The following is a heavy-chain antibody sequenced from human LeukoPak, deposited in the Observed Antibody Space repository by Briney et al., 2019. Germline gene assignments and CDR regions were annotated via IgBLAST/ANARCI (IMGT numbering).Heavy chain of an antibody. J-gene: IGHJ4*02. V-gene: IGHV3-23*01. CDR3: AKARQWELPSFDY. Sequence: GGSLRLSCAASGFTFSSYAMSWVRQAPGKGLEWVSAISGSGGRTYYADSVKGRFTISRDNSKNTVYLQMSSLRAEDTAVYYCAKARQWELPSFDYWGQGTLVTVSS. CDR1: GFTFSSYA. CDR2: ISGSGGRT. D-gene: IGHD1-26*01.